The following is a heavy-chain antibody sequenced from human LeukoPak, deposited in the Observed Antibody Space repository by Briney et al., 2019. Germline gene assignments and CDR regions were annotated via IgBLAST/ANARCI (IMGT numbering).Heavy chain of an antibody. J-gene: IGHJ5*02. V-gene: IGHV4-59*01. CDR1: GATISGYY. Sequence: SEPLSLTCTVSGATISGYYWSWIRQPPEKGLEWIGYIYYSGSTNYNPSLKSRVTISVDTSKNQFSLKLSSVTAADTAVYYCARGCSAGTPHNWFDPWGQGTLVTVSS. CDR3: ARGCSAGTPHNWFDP. D-gene: IGHD6-13*01. CDR2: IYYSGST.